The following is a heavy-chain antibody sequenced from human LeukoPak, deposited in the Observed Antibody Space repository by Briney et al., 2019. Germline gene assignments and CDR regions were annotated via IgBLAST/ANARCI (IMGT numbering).Heavy chain of an antibody. CDR1: GCTFSSYA. V-gene: IGHV1-69*05. CDR3: ASHHLTTYKELGCSYGYFAFDI. Sequence: SVKLSCKASGCTFSSYAISWVRQAPGQGLEWMGRIIPIFGTANYAHNFQGRVTITTDESTTTAYMELSSLRSQDTAVYYCASHHLTTYKELGCSYGYFAFDICGQGTMVTVSS. CDR2: IIPIFGTA. D-gene: IGHD5-18*01. J-gene: IGHJ3*02.